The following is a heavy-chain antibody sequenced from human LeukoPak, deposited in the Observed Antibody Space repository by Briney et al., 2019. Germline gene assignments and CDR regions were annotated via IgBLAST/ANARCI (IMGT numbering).Heavy chain of an antibody. J-gene: IGHJ4*02. CDR3: AKEVGYDSSGYDDF. D-gene: IGHD3-22*01. Sequence: GGSLRLSCAASGFTFSSYAMTWVRQAPGKGLKWVSAITGSGGTTYYADSVKGRFTISRDNSKNTVYLQMNSLRAEDTALYYCAKEVGYDSSGYDDFWGQGTLVTVSS. CDR1: GFTFSSYA. V-gene: IGHV3-23*01. CDR2: ITGSGGTT.